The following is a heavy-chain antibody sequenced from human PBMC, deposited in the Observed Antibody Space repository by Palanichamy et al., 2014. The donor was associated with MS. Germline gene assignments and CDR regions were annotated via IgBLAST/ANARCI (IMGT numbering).Heavy chain of an antibody. D-gene: IGHD1-7*01. CDR2: IIPIFGTA. Sequence: VQLVQSGAEVKKPGSSVKVSCKASGGTFSSYAISWVRQAPGQGLEWMGGIIPIFGTANYAQKFQGRVTITADESTSTAYMELSSLRSEDTAVYYCARSELAGTTLWVVGQGYYGMDVWGQGTTVTVSS. CDR1: GGTFSSYA. J-gene: IGHJ6*02. CDR3: ARSELAGTTLWVVGQGYYGMDV. V-gene: IGHV1-69*01.